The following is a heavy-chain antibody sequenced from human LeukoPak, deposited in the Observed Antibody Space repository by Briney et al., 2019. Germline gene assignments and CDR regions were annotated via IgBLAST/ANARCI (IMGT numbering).Heavy chain of an antibody. CDR1: GFTVSSNY. V-gene: IGHV3-53*01. D-gene: IGHD3-10*01. J-gene: IGHJ4*02. CDR3: ARVDYGSGSYFDY. Sequence: QPGGSLRLSCAASGFTVSSNYMSWVRRAPGKGLEWVSVIYSGGSTDYADSVKGRFAISRDNSKNMLYLQLNSLRAEDTAVYYRARVDYGSGSYFDYWGQGTLVTVSS. CDR2: IYSGGST.